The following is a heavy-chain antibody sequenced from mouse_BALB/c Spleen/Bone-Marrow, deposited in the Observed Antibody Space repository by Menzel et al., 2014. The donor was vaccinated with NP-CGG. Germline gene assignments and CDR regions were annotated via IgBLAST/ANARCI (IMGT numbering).Heavy chain of an antibody. V-gene: IGHV1-80*01. CDR3: ARGRGWYFDY. J-gene: IGHJ2*01. CDR2: IYPGDGDT. Sequence: QVHLQQPGAELVRPGSSVKISCKASGYAFSSYWMNWVKQRPGQGLEWIGQIYPGDGDTNYNGKFKGKATLTADKSSSTAYMQLSGLTSEDSAVYFCARGRGWYFDYWGQGTTLTVSS. CDR1: GYAFSSYW. D-gene: IGHD2-3*01.